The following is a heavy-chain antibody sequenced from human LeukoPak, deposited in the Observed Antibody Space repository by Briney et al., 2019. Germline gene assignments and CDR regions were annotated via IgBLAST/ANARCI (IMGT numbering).Heavy chain of an antibody. D-gene: IGHD2-21*01. Sequence: GGSLRLSCAASGFTFSSSAMSWVRQAPGKGLEWVSFISSGGTIIYYTDSVKGRFTISRDNAKNSLYLQMNSLRAEDTAVYYCARESYSARFDYWGQGTLVTVSS. J-gene: IGHJ4*02. CDR2: ISSGGTII. V-gene: IGHV3-48*04. CDR1: GFTFSSSA. CDR3: ARESYSARFDY.